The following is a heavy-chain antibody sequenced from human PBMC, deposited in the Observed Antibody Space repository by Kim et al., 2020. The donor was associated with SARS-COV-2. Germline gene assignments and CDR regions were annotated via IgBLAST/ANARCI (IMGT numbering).Heavy chain of an antibody. D-gene: IGHD3-22*01. J-gene: IGHJ4*02. V-gene: IGHV3-48*04. CDR2: ISSSSSTI. CDR3: ARERGHYYDSSGYYHY. CDR1: GFTFSSYS. Sequence: GGSLRLSCAASGFTFSSYSMNWVRQAPGKGLEWVSYISSSSSTIYYADSVKGRFTISRDNAKNSLYLQMNSLRAEDTAVYYCARERGHYYDSSGYYHYWGQGTLVTVSS.